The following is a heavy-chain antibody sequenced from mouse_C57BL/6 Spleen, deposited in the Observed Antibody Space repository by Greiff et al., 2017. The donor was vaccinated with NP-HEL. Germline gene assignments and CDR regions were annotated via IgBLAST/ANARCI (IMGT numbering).Heavy chain of an antibody. CDR1: GFTFSDYG. CDR2: ISSGSSTI. V-gene: IGHV5-17*01. D-gene: IGHD2-3*01. CDR3: ASAYDGYAMDY. J-gene: IGHJ4*01. Sequence: EVKLMESGGGLVKPGGSLKLSCAASGFTFSDYGMHWVRQAPEKGLEWVAYISSGSSTIYYADTVKGRFTISRDNAKNTLFLQMTSLRSEDTAMYYCASAYDGYAMDYWGQGTSVTVSS.